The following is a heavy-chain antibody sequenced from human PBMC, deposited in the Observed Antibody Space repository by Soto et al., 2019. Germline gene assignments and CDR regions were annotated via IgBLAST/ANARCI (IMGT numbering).Heavy chain of an antibody. D-gene: IGHD3-16*01. CDR1: GFIFDDYA. Sequence: GGSLRLSCAASGFIFDDYAMHWVRQVPGRGLEWVSGISWHSRSVAYADSVKGRFTISRDSANLYLQMNSLRSEDSALYYCAKGADLLDYYYFMDVWGKGTTVTVSS. CDR3: AKGADLLDYYYFMDV. CDR2: ISWHSRSV. V-gene: IGHV3-9*01. J-gene: IGHJ6*03.